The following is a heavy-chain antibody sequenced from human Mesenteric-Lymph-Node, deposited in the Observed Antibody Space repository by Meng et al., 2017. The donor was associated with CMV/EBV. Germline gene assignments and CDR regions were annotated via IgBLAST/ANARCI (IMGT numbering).Heavy chain of an antibody. V-gene: IGHV1-18*01. J-gene: IGHJ4*02. Sequence: ASVKVSCKASGYTFTSFGINWVRQAPGQGLEWMGWISAYNGNTNYAQKFQGRVFLTTDTSTSTAYMELRDLRFDDTAVYYCARQWLTDYWGQGTLVTVSS. CDR3: ARQWLTDY. D-gene: IGHD6-19*01. CDR2: ISAYNGNT. CDR1: GYTFTSFG.